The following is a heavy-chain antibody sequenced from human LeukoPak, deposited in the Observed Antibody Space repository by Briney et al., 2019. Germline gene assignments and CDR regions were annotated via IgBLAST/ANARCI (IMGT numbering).Heavy chain of an antibody. CDR1: GFTFSTYE. CDR2: ISSGSTYT. V-gene: IGHV3-11*05. D-gene: IGHD1-26*01. Sequence: GGSLRLSCAVSGFTFSTYEMDWVRQAPGKGLEWVSYISSGSTYTNYADSVKGRFTISRDNAKNLLYLEMNSLRAEDTAVYYRARDRPYSGSHGGDYWGQGTLVTVSS. CDR3: ARDRPYSGSHGGDY. J-gene: IGHJ4*02.